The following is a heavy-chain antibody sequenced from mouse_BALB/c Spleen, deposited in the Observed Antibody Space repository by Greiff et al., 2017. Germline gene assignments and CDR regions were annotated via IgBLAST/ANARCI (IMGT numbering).Heavy chain of an antibody. Sequence: VQLKQSGPGLVQPSQSLSITCTVSGFSLTSYGVHWVRQSPGKGLEWLGVIWSGGSTDYNAAFISRLSISKDNSKSQVFFKMNSLQANDTAIYYCAINLLWYPFAYWGQGTLVTVSA. CDR1: GFSLTSYG. V-gene: IGHV2-2*02. J-gene: IGHJ3*01. D-gene: IGHD2-1*01. CDR2: IWSGGST. CDR3: AINLLWYPFAY.